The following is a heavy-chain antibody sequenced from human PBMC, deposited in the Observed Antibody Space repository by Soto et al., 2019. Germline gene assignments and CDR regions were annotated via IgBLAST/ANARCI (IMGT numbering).Heavy chain of an antibody. CDR1: GFTFSNAW. CDR2: IKSKTDGGTT. J-gene: IGHJ6*03. Sequence: LGGSLRLSCAASGFTFSNAWMSWVRQAPGKGLEWVGRIKSKTDGGTTDYAAPVKGRFTISRDDSKNTLYLQMNSLKTEDTAVYYCTTDLKEGCTNGVCYGNYYYYYMDVWGKGTTVTVSS. CDR3: TTDLKEGCTNGVCYGNYYYYYMDV. D-gene: IGHD2-8*01. V-gene: IGHV3-15*01.